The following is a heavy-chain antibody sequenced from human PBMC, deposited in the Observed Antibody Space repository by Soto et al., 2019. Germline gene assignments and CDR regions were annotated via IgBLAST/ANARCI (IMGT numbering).Heavy chain of an antibody. J-gene: IGHJ5*02. CDR2: IYATGTT. Sequence: QVQLQESGPGLVKPSETLSLTCTVSGASISGYYWSWIRKSAGKGLEWIGRIYATGTTDYNPSLKSRVMMSVDTSKKQFSRKLRSVTAADTAVYYCVRDGTKTLRDWFDPWGQGLSVTVSS. CDR1: GASISGYY. CDR3: VRDGTKTLRDWFDP. V-gene: IGHV4-4*07. D-gene: IGHD1-1*01.